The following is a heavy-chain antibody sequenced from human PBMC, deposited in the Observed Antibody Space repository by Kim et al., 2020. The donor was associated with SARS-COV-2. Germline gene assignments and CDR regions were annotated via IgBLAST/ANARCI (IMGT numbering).Heavy chain of an antibody. V-gene: IGHV4-59*09. D-gene: IGHD1-26*01. CDR2: ST. J-gene: IGHJ4*02. Sequence: STHNHPPLKSRATISVDTSKNQFSLRLSPVTAADTAVYYCAGGGGSYPYWGQGTLVTVSS. CDR3: AGGGGSYPY.